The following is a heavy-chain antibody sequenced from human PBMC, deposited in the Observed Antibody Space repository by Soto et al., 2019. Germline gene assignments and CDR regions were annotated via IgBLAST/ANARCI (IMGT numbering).Heavy chain of an antibody. CDR1: GGSFSGYY. Sequence: QVQLQQWGAGLLKPSETLSLTCAVYGGSFSGYYWSWIRQPPGKGLEWIGEINHSGSTNYNPSLRSXXTXSXXTSKNQFSLQLSSVTAAETAGYYCASGSGASSFDIWGQGTMVTVSS. CDR3: ASGSGASSFDI. CDR2: INHSGST. V-gene: IGHV4-34*01. J-gene: IGHJ3*02. D-gene: IGHD1-26*01.